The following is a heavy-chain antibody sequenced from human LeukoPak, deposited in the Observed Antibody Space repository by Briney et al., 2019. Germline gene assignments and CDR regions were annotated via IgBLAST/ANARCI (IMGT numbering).Heavy chain of an antibody. CDR2: IIPIFGTA. Sequence: SVKVSCKASGYTFTSYGISWVRQAPGQGLEWMGGIIPIFGTANYAQKFQGRVTITADESTSTAYMELSSLRSEDTAVYYCARDSQGFGGYNHYFDYWGQGTLVTVSS. CDR3: ARDSQGFGGYNHYFDY. J-gene: IGHJ4*02. CDR1: GYTFTSYG. V-gene: IGHV1-69*13. D-gene: IGHD3-10*01.